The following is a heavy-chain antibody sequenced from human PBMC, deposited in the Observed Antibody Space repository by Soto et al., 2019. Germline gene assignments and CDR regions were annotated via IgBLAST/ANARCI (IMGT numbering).Heavy chain of an antibody. Sequence: GGSLRLSCAASGFTFFNHAMSWVRQAPGKGLEWVSTMTGDGGATYYADSVKGRFTISRDNSKSSLYLQMNSLRAEDTAVYYCTSDSYSTMIIVRFDYWGHGTLVTVSS. V-gene: IGHV3-23*01. J-gene: IGHJ4*01. CDR1: GFTFFNHA. D-gene: IGHD3-22*01. CDR2: MTGDGGAT. CDR3: TSDSYSTMIIVRFDY.